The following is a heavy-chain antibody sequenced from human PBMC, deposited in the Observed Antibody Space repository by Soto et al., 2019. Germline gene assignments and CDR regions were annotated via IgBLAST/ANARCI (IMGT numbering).Heavy chain of an antibody. CDR2: INSDGSST. D-gene: IGHD3-22*01. CDR1: GFTFSSYW. V-gene: IGHV3-74*01. Sequence: PGGSLRLSCAASGFTFSSYWMHWVRQAPGKGLVWVSRINSDGSSTSYADSVKGRFTISRDNAKNTLYLQMNSLRAEDTAVYYCAREEPDYPLSYHYDSSGPLEYCGQGPLVTVSS. CDR3: AREEPDYPLSYHYDSSGPLEY. J-gene: IGHJ4*02.